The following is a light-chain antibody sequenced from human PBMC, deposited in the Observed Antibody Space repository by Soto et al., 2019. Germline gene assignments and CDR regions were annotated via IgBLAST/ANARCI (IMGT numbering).Light chain of an antibody. J-gene: IGKJ5*01. CDR1: QSVRSK. CDR3: QQYGSSSIT. CDR2: DAS. V-gene: IGKV3-20*01. Sequence: EIVLTLSPSTLSLSPGERGTVACRASQSVRSKLACYQQKPGQAPRLLIYDASTRATGIPARCSGSGSGTDLTLTLSRLEPEHFAVYYCQQYGSSSITFGQRRLLAI.